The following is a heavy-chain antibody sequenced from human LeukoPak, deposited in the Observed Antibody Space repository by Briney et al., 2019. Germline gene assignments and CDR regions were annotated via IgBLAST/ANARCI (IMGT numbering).Heavy chain of an antibody. D-gene: IGHD6-19*01. Sequence: PGRSLRLSCAASGFTFSSYGMHWDRQAPGKGLEWVAVIWYDGSNKYYADSVKGRFTISRDNSKNTLYLQMNSLRAEDTAVYYCARGRIAVAGPGSYFDYWGQGTLVTVSS. V-gene: IGHV3-33*01. CDR1: GFTFSSYG. CDR2: IWYDGSNK. CDR3: ARGRIAVAGPGSYFDY. J-gene: IGHJ4*02.